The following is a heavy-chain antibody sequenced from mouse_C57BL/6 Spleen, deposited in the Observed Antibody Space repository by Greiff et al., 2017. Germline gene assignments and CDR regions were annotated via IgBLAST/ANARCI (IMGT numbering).Heavy chain of an antibody. J-gene: IGHJ2*01. CDR1: GFTFSDAW. CDR2: IRNKANNHAT. D-gene: IGHD1-1*01. V-gene: IGHV6-6*01. Sequence: DVLLVESGGGLVQPGGSMKLSCAASGFTFSDAWMDWVRQSPETGLEWVAEIRNKANNHATYYAESVKGRFTISRDDSKSSVYLQMNSLRAEDTGIYYCTRMSYYGSSFYFDYWGQGTTLTVSS. CDR3: TRMSYYGSSFYFDY.